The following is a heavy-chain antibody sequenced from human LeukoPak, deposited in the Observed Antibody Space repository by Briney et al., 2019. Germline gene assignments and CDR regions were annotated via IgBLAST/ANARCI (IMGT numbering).Heavy chain of an antibody. CDR3: ARVHDFWSGLFDY. D-gene: IGHD3-3*01. Sequence: ASVKVSCKASGYTFTSYYVHWVRQAPGQGLEWMGIINPLGGSTTYAHKFQDRVTMTRDTSTSTVYMELSSLRSEDTAVHYCARVHDFWSGLFDYWGQGTLVTVSS. J-gene: IGHJ4*02. V-gene: IGHV1-46*01. CDR2: INPLGGST. CDR1: GYTFTSYY.